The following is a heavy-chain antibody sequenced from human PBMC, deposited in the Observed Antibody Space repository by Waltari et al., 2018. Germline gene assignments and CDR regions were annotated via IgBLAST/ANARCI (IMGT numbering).Heavy chain of an antibody. D-gene: IGHD6-13*01. CDR2: IYHSGST. CDR3: ASTGYSSSWSNYYYMDV. J-gene: IGHJ6*03. V-gene: IGHV4-38-2*01. CDR1: GYSISRGYY. Sequence: QVQLQESGPGLVKPSETLSLTCAVSGYSISRGYYCGWIWQPPGKGLEWIGSIYHSGSTYYNPSLKSRVTISVDTSKNQFSLKLSSVTAADTAVYYCASTGYSSSWSNYYYMDVWGKGTTVTVSS.